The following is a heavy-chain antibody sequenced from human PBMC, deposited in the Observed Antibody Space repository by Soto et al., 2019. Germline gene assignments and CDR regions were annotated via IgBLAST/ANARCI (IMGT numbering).Heavy chain of an antibody. CDR1: GGSVSSGSYY. J-gene: IGHJ4*02. CDR3: AREHSSSWYTNSYFDY. V-gene: IGHV4-61*01. D-gene: IGHD6-13*01. CDR2: IYYSGST. Sequence: SETLSLTCTVSGGSVSSGSYYWSWIRQPPGKGLEWIGYIYYSGSTNYNPSLKSRVTISVDTSKNQFSLKLSSVTAADTAVYYCAREHSSSWYTNSYFDYWGQGTLVTVSS.